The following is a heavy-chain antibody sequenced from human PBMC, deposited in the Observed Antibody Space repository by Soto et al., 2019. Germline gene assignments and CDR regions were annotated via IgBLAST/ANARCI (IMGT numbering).Heavy chain of an antibody. D-gene: IGHD4-17*01. Sequence: EASVKVSCKTSGYSFTDYTLHWVRQAPGQGLEWMGWVDPNGGGSNSAQKFQGSVTMTWDTSITTAYLDLTRLTTNDTATYFCATWVDYGDFEGFDFWGQGTLVTVSS. CDR3: ATWVDYGDFEGFDF. J-gene: IGHJ4*02. CDR2: VDPNGGGS. V-gene: IGHV1-2*04. CDR1: GYSFTDYT.